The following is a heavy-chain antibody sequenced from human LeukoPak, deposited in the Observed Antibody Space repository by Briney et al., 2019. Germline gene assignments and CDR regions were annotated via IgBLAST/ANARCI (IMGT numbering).Heavy chain of an antibody. Sequence: GASLQISCKGSGYGFTSYWIGWVRQMPGKGLEWMGMIYPGDSDTRYSPSYQGQVTISADKSISTAYLQWSSLKASDTAMYYCARLAYYCDGSGYLDYWGQGTLVTVSS. CDR1: GYGFTSYW. D-gene: IGHD3-22*01. CDR3: ARLAYYCDGSGYLDY. J-gene: IGHJ4*02. CDR2: IYPGDSDT. V-gene: IGHV5-51*01.